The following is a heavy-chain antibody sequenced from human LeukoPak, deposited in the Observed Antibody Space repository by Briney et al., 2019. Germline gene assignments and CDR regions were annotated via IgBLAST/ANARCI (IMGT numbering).Heavy chain of an antibody. V-gene: IGHV5-51*01. CDR1: GYSFTSYW. J-gene: IGHJ3*02. Sequence: GESLKISCKGSGYSFTSYWIGWVRQMPGKGLEWMGIIYPGDSDTRYSPSFQGQVTISADKSISTAYLQWSSLKASDTAMYYCARQETYDSSGYYYDGGAFDIWGQGTMVTVSS. D-gene: IGHD3-22*01. CDR2: IYPGDSDT. CDR3: ARQETYDSSGYYYDGGAFDI.